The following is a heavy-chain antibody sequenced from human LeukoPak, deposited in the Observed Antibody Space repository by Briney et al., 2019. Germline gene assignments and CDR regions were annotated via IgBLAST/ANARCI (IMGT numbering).Heavy chain of an antibody. CDR3: ARALRGYSYGFRGY. CDR2: IYHSGST. CDR1: GYSISRGYY. Sequence: SETLSLTCTVSGYSISRGYYWGWIRQPPGEGLEWVGSIYHSGSTCYNPSLKSRVTISVDTSKNQFSLQLSSVNAAETAVYYCARALRGYSYGFRGYWGPGTLVTVSS. D-gene: IGHD5-18*01. V-gene: IGHV4-38-2*02. J-gene: IGHJ4*02.